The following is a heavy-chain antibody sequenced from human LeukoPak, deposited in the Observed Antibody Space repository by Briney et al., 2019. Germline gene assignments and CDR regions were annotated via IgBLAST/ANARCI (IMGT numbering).Heavy chain of an antibody. CDR1: GFTVSSNY. V-gene: IGHV3-53*01. J-gene: IGHJ4*02. CDR2: IYSGGST. D-gene: IGHD6-19*01. CDR3: AVQYSSGWYTHTDY. Sequence: GGSLRLSCAASGFTVSSNYMSWVRQAPGKGLEWVSVIYSGGSTYYADSVKGRFTISRDNSKNTLYLQMNSLRAEDTAVYYCAVQYSSGWYTHTDYWGQGTLVTVSS.